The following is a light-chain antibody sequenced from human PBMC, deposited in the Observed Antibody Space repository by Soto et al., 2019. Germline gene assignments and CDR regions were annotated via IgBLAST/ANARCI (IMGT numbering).Light chain of an antibody. CDR2: GAS. J-gene: IGKJ1*01. CDR1: QSVSGN. CDR3: QQYNNWPPS. Sequence: EIVMTQSPATLSVSPGERATLSCRASQSVSGNLAWYQQKPGQAPRLLIYGASTRATGIPARFSGSGSGTESTLTITSLQSEDFAVYYCQQYNNWPPSFGQGTKVEIK. V-gene: IGKV3-15*01.